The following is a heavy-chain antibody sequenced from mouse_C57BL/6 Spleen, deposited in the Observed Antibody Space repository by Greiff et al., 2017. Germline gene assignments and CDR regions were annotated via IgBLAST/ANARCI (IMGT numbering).Heavy chain of an antibody. Sequence: EVQLVESGEGLVKPGGSLKLSCAASGFTFSSYAMSWVRQTPEKRLEWVAYISSGGDYIYYADTVKGRFTISRDNSRNTLYLQMSSLKSEDTAMYYCTRDERDYYGSSFAYWGQGTLVTVSA. V-gene: IGHV5-9-1*02. CDR1: GFTFSSYA. D-gene: IGHD1-1*01. J-gene: IGHJ3*01. CDR3: TRDERDYYGSSFAY. CDR2: ISSGGDYI.